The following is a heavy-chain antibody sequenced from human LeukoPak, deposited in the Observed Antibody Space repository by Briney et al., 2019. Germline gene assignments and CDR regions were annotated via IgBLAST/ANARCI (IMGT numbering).Heavy chain of an antibody. CDR2: IGGSFSGST. Sequence: GGSLRLSCAASGFAFDAYGMNWVRQAPGKGLEWVSSIGGSFSGSTYYADSVKGRFSISRDNSKNTLYLQMNSLRADDTAVYYCAKDPYYDILTGTYFDYWGQGTLVTVSS. D-gene: IGHD3-9*01. J-gene: IGHJ4*02. V-gene: IGHV3-23*01. CDR1: GFAFDAYG. CDR3: AKDPYYDILTGTYFDY.